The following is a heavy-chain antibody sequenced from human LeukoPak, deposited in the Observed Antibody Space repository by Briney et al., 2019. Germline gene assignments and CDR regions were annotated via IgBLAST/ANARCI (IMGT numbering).Heavy chain of an antibody. CDR2: ISAYNGNT. J-gene: IGHJ6*03. CDR3: ARAYDFWSGPYYYYMDV. V-gene: IGHV1-18*01. CDR1: GYTFTSYG. Sequence: ASVKVSCKASGYTFTSYGISWVRQAPGQGLEWMGWISAYNGNTNYAQKLQGRVTMTTDTSTRKADMEPRSLRSDDTDVYYCARAYDFWSGPYYYYMDVWGKGTTVTVSS. D-gene: IGHD3-3*01.